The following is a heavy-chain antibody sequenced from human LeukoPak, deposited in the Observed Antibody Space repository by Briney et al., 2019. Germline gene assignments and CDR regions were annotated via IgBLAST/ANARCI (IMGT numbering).Heavy chain of an antibody. CDR3: ARGAASVGIAVAGTEFDY. V-gene: IGHV1-69*06. D-gene: IGHD6-19*01. CDR1: GYTFTGYY. Sequence: ASVKVSCKASGYTFTGYYMHWVRQAPGQGLEWMGWIIPIFGTANYAQKFQGRVTITADKSTSTAYMELSSLRSEDTAVYYCARGAASVGIAVAGTEFDYWGQGTLVTVSS. J-gene: IGHJ4*02. CDR2: IIPIFGTA.